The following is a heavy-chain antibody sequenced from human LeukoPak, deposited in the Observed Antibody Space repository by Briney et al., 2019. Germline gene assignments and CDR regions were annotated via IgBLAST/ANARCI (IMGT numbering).Heavy chain of an antibody. CDR2: INLIGGST. J-gene: IGHJ4*02. D-gene: IGHD6-19*01. CDR3: ARESDIAVAGTGFDN. CDR1: GYSFTNYY. V-gene: IGHV1-46*01. Sequence: ASVTVSCKASGYSFTNYYMHWVRQAPGQGLEWMGIINLIGGSTRYAQKFQGRVTMTRDTSTSTVYMELSSLRSEDTAVYYCARESDIAVAGTGFDNWGQGTLVTVSS.